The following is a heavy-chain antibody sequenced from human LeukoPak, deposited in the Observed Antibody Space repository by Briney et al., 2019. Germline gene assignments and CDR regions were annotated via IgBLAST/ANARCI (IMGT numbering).Heavy chain of an antibody. D-gene: IGHD3-22*01. V-gene: IGHV4-61*08. J-gene: IGHJ4*02. CDR3: ARGALPYYSDGSGYYGY. CDR1: GDSLTSGGYH. Sequence: SETLSLTCTVSGDSLTSGGYHWSWIRQSPGKGLEWIGQMHSSGSANYNPSLKSRVTISLDTSKNQFSLKLKSVTSADTAVYCCARGALPYYSDGSGYYGYWGQGTLVTVSS. CDR2: MHSSGSA.